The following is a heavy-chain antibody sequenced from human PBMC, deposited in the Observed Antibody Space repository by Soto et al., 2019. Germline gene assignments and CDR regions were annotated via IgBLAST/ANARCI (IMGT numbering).Heavy chain of an antibody. V-gene: IGHV4-34*01. CDR3: ARVERGTATPVVDAFDI. Sequence: QVQLQQWGAGLLKPSETLSLTCAVYGGSVSGANYYWSWIRQPPGKGLEWIGEMSHSGGTHFNPSLKRPVPISLDTSTNQFSLKMSSVTAADTALYYFARVERGTATPVVDAFDIWGPGIMVTVSS. D-gene: IGHD2-21*02. CDR1: GGSVSGANYY. CDR2: MSHSGGT. J-gene: IGHJ3*02.